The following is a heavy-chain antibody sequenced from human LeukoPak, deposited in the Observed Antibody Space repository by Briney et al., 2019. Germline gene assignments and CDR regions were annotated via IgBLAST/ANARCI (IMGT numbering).Heavy chain of an antibody. V-gene: IGHV3-21*01. J-gene: IGHJ4*02. CDR2: ISSSSSYI. Sequence: GGSLRLSCAASGFTFSSYSMNWVRQAPGKGLEWVSSISSSSSYIYYADSVKGRFTISRDNAENSLYLQMNSLRAEDTAVYYCARDLGGVTPLDYWGQGTLVTVSS. CDR1: GFTFSSYS. CDR3: ARDLGGVTPLDY. D-gene: IGHD3-16*01.